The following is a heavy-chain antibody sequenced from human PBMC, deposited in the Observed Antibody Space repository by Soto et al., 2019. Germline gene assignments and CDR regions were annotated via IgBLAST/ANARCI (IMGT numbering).Heavy chain of an antibody. CDR1: GGSISSSSYY. Sequence: SETLSLTCTVSGGSISSSSYYWGWIRQPPGKGLEWIGSIYCSGSTYYNPSLKSRVTISVDTSKNQLSLKLSSVTAAETAVYYCARGFYGSGSYLVYWGQGTLVTVSS. CDR2: IYCSGST. V-gene: IGHV4-39*01. J-gene: IGHJ4*02. CDR3: ARGFYGSGSYLVY. D-gene: IGHD3-10*01.